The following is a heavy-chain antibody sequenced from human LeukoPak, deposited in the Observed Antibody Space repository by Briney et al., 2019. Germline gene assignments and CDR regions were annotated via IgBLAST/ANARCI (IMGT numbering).Heavy chain of an antibody. J-gene: IGHJ2*01. Sequence: GGSLRLSCSASGFTFSNYALAWVRQAPGKGLEYVSVITNNGISTYYADSLRDRFTISRDISRNTISLQTNSLRAEDTAVYYCARNRDWYFDLWGRGTLVRVSS. CDR3: ARNRDWYFDL. V-gene: IGHV3-64*04. CDR1: GFTFSNYA. CDR2: ITNNGIST.